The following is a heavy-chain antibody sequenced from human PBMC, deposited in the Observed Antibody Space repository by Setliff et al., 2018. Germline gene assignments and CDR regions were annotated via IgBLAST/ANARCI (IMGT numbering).Heavy chain of an antibody. CDR3: AREFRSRGTVSSLDY. J-gene: IGHJ4*02. CDR2: TGTTGDT. Sequence: PGGSLRLSCAASGFTFSTYDMHWFRQATGKGLEWVSGTGTTGDTYYPGSVRGRFTISRDNAKNSLYLQINSLRAGDTAVYYCAREFRSRGTVSSLDYWGQGTLVTVSS. D-gene: IGHD4-4*01. CDR1: GFTFSTYD. V-gene: IGHV3-13*01.